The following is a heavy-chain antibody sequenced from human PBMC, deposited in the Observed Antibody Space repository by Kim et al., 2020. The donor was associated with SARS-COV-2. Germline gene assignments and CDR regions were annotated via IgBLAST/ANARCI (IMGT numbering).Heavy chain of an antibody. CDR2: IYSGGST. CDR1: GFTVSSNY. V-gene: IGHV3-66*01. J-gene: IGHJ6*02. D-gene: IGHD2-2*01. Sequence: GGSLRLSCAASGFTVSSNYMSWVRQAPGKGLEWVSVIYSGGSTYYADSVKGRFTISRDNSKNTLYLQMNSLRAEDTAVYYCARYCSSTSCRQNPYYYYGMDVWGQGTTVTVSS. CDR3: ARYCSSTSCRQNPYYYYGMDV.